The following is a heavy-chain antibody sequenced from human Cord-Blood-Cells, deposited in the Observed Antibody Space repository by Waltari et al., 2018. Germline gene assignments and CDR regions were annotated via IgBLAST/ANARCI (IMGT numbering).Heavy chain of an antibody. J-gene: IGHJ4*02. CDR3: ARGTPFSSGSYYFDY. CDR1: GYTFTGYS. V-gene: IGHV1-2*02. CDR2: INPDSGGT. Sequence: QVQLVQSGAEVKKPGASVKVSCKASGYTFTGYSMHWVRQAPGQGLEWMGWINPDSGGTNYAQKFQGRVTMTRYTSISTAYMELSRLRSDDTAVYYCARGTPFSSGSYYFDYWGQGTLVTVSS. D-gene: IGHD3-10*01.